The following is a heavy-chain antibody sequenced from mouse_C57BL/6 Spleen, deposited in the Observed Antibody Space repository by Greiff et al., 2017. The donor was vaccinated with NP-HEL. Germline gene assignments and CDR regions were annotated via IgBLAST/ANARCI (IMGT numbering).Heavy chain of an antibody. CDR2: IDPSDSET. CDR1: GYTFTSYW. CDR3: ARVGDGYLSNWYFDV. Sequence: QVQLQQPGAELVRPGSSVKLSCKASGYTFTSYWMHWVKQRPIQGLEWIGNIDPSDSETHYNQKFKDKATLTVDKSSSTAYMQLSSLTSEDSAVYYCARVGDGYLSNWYFDVWGTGTTVTVSS. D-gene: IGHD2-3*01. J-gene: IGHJ1*03. V-gene: IGHV1-52*01.